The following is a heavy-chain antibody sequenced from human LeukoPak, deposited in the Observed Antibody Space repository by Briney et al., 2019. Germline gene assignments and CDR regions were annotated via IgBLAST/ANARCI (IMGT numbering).Heavy chain of an antibody. D-gene: IGHD3-3*01. CDR1: GGSISSGGYS. CDR3: ARRVVAIFYFDY. J-gene: IGHJ4*02. V-gene: IGHV4-30-2*01. CDR2: IYHSGIT. Sequence: PSETLSLTCAVSGGSISSGGYSWSWIRQPPGTGLEWIGYIYHSGITYYNPSLKSRVTMSLDRSKNQLSLKLTSVTAADTAVYYCARRVVAIFYFDYWGQGALVTVSS.